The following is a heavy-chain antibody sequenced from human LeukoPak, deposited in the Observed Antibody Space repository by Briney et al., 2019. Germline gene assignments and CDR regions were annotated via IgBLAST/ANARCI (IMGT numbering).Heavy chain of an antibody. CDR1: GGSFSGYY. CDR2: INHSGST. V-gene: IGHV4-34*01. D-gene: IGHD4-17*01. J-gene: IGHJ4*02. CDR3: ARYGDYGDFDY. Sequence: PETLSLTCAVYGGSFSGYYWSWIRQPPGKGLEWIGEINHSGSTNYNPSLKSRVTISVDTSKNQFSLKLSSVTAADTAVYYCARYGDYGDFDYWGQGTLVTVSS.